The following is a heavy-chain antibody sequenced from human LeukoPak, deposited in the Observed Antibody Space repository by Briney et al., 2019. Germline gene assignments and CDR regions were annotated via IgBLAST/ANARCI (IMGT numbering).Heavy chain of an antibody. CDR2: IKQDGSEK. Sequence: GGSLRLPCATSGFTFSSYWMSWVRQAPGKGLEWVANIKQDGSEKNYLDSVKGRFTISRDNAKNSLYLQMNSLRAEDTAVYYCARVSVDTAMVTPSGFDYWGQGTLVTVSS. J-gene: IGHJ4*02. CDR1: GFTFSSYW. CDR3: ARVSVDTAMVTPSGFDY. V-gene: IGHV3-7*01. D-gene: IGHD5-18*01.